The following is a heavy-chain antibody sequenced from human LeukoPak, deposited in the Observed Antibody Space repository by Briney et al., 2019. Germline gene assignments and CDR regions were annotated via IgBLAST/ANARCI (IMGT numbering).Heavy chain of an antibody. Sequence: MPSETLSLTCAVYGGSFSGYYWSWIRQPPGKGLEWIGEINHSGSTNYNPSLKSRVTISVDTSKNQFSLKLSSVTAADTAVYYCARHSYYYDSSAFYYYFDYWGQGTLVTVSS. CDR3: ARHSYYYDSSAFYYYFDY. J-gene: IGHJ4*02. D-gene: IGHD3-22*01. V-gene: IGHV4-34*01. CDR2: INHSGST. CDR1: GGSFSGYY.